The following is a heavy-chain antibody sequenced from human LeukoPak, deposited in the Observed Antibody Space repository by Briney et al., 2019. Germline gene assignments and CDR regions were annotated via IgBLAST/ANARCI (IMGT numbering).Heavy chain of an antibody. J-gene: IGHJ3*02. D-gene: IGHD2-15*01. V-gene: IGHV4-4*07. CDR1: GGSISSYY. CDR2: IYTSGST. CDR3: ARLGSCGSFDAFDI. Sequence: SETLSLTCTVSGGSISSYYWSWIRQPAGKGLEWIGRIYTSGSTNYNPSLKSRVTMSVETSKNQFSLKLSSVTAADTAVYYCARLGSCGSFDAFDIWGPGTMVIVSS.